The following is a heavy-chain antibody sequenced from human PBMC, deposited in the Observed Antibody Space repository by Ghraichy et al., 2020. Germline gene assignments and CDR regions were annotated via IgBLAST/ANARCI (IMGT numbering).Heavy chain of an antibody. D-gene: IGHD4-17*01. J-gene: IGHJ6*02. CDR1: GYTLTELS. V-gene: IGHV1-24*01. Sequence: ASVKVSCKVSGYTLTELSMHWVRQAPGKGLEWMGGFDPEDGETIYAQKFQGRVTMTEDTSTDTAYMELSSLRSEDTAVYYCATILGDYVDIYYYYGMDVWGQGTTVTVSS. CDR3: ATILGDYVDIYYYYGMDV. CDR2: FDPEDGET.